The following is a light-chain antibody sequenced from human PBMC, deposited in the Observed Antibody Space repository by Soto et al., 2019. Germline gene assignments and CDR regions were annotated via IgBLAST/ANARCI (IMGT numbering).Light chain of an antibody. V-gene: IGKV1-5*01. CDR2: DAS. CDR3: QEYSYYCT. J-gene: IGKJ1*01. Sequence: DAITFRASQTITTRMAWYQQKPGKAPRLLVYDASTLQSGVAPRFSGSGSGTEFTLTISGLQPEDFAAYYCQEYSYYCTFGQGTKVDIK. CDR1: QTITTR.